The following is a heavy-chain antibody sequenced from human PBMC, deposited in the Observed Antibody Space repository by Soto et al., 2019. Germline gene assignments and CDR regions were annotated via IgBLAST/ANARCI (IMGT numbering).Heavy chain of an antibody. J-gene: IGHJ4*02. V-gene: IGHV4-4*02. CDR3: ARAVALPGIFYFDY. CDR1: GGSISTAHS. Sequence: QVQLHESGPGLVKPSGTLSLTCAVSGGSISTAHSWSWVRQTPGKGLEWIAEIYNSGSANYNPSLKSRVTISVDKSKNQFSLTLISVTAADTAIYFCARAVALPGIFYFDYWGQGTLVTVSS. D-gene: IGHD1-1*01. CDR2: IYNSGSA.